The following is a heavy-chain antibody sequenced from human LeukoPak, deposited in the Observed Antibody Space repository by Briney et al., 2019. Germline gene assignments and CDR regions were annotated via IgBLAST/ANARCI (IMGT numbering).Heavy chain of an antibody. CDR3: ARDLLSYGMDV. CDR2: ISAYNGNT. Sequence: ASVKVSFKASGYTFTIYGISWVRQAPGQGLEWMGWISAYNGNTNYSQKLQGRVTMTTDTSTSTAYMELRGLRSDDTAVYYCARDLLSYGMDVWGQGTTVTVSS. D-gene: IGHD2-21*01. CDR1: GYTFTIYG. V-gene: IGHV1-18*01. J-gene: IGHJ6*02.